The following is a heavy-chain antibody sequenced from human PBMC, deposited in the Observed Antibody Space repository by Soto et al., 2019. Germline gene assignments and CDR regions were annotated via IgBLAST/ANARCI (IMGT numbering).Heavy chain of an antibody. D-gene: IGHD3-22*01. V-gene: IGHV4-59*12. CDR1: GGSINHYY. J-gene: IGHJ4*02. Sequence: SETLSLTCTVSGGSINHYYWTWIRQPPGKGLEWVGYTYHTGTAYYSPSLKSRVTISVDTSKNQFSLKLTSATAADTAVYYCARDRRSYYSDGSGLDFWGQGTLVTVSS. CDR2: TYHTGTA. CDR3: ARDRRSYYSDGSGLDF.